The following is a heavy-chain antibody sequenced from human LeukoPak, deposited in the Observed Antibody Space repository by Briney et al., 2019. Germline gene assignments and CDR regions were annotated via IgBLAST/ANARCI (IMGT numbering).Heavy chain of an antibody. D-gene: IGHD4-23*01. CDR3: AEGRGLVSPDVH. J-gene: IGHJ4*02. CDR1: GFTFSSNA. V-gene: IGHV3-23*01. CDR2: ILGDGRTT. Sequence: PGGSLRLSCAASGFTFSSNAMTWVRQAPGKGLVWVSAILGDGRTTYYADSVKGRFTISRDNSKNTLYLQMNSLRAEDTAIYYCAEGRGLVSPDVHWGQGTLVTVSS.